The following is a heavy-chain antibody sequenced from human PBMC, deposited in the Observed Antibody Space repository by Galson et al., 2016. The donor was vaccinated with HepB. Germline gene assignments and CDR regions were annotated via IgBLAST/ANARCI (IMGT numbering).Heavy chain of an antibody. CDR3: TRAEFSSTWYHFDY. J-gene: IGHJ4*02. D-gene: IGHD6-13*01. Sequence: LRLSCAASGFTFGDYAMSWVRQAPGKGLEWIGFTRNRAYGGTTEYAASVKGRFTISRDDSKSIAYLQMNSLKAEDTAVYYCTRAEFSSTWYHFDYWGQGTLVTVSS. CDR2: TRNRAYGGTT. V-gene: IGHV3-49*04. CDR1: GFTFGDYA.